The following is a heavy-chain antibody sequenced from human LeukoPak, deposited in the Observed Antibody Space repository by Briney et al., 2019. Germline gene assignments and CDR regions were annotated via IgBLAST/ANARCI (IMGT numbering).Heavy chain of an antibody. V-gene: IGHV4-4*07. D-gene: IGHD2-15*01. J-gene: IGHJ4*02. CDR3: ARLFPGISPLRIFDY. CDR1: GGSISSYY. Sequence: RSSETLSLTCTVSGGSISSYYWSWIRQPAGKGLEWIGRIYTSGSTNYNPSLKSRVTTSVDTSKNQFSLKLSSVTAADTAVYYCARLFPGISPLRIFDYWGQGTLVTVSS. CDR2: IYTSGST.